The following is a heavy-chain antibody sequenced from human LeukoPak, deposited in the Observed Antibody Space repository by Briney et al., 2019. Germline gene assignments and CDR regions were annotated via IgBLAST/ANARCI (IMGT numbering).Heavy chain of an antibody. CDR3: ASSPDFLKGGWGPFDY. Sequence: KTSQTLPLTCTVSGGSISSGDYYWSWIRQPPGKGLEWIGYIYYSGSTYYNPSLKSRVTISVDTSKNQFSLKLSSVTAADTAVYYCASSPDFLKGGWGPFDYWGQRTLVTVSS. D-gene: IGHD3-3*01. J-gene: IGHJ4*02. CDR2: IYYSGST. V-gene: IGHV4-30-4*08. CDR1: GGSISSGDYY.